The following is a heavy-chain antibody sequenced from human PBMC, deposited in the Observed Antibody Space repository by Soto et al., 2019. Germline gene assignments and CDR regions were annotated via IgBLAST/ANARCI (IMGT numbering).Heavy chain of an antibody. V-gene: IGHV1-8*01. CDR3: ARGGRYCSGGSCYGRGFDY. J-gene: IGHJ4*02. CDR2: MNPNSGNT. Sequence: QVQLVQSGAEVKKPGASVKVSCKASGYTFTSYDINWVRQATGQGLEWMGWMNPNSGNTGYAQNFQGRVTMTRNTSISTAYMELSSLRSEDTAVYYCARGGRYCSGGSCYGRGFDYWGQGTLVTVSS. CDR1: GYTFTSYD. D-gene: IGHD2-15*01.